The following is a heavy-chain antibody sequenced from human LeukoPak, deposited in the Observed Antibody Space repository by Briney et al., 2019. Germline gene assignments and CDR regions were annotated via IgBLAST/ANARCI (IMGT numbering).Heavy chain of an antibody. Sequence: GGSLRLSCAASGFTFSSNWMSWVRQVPGKGLEWVANIKLDVSERYYVDSVKGRFTISRDNAKNSLYLQMNSLRAEDTAVYYCARGPNVLLWFGDLFDLDYWGQGTLVTVSS. D-gene: IGHD3-10*01. J-gene: IGHJ4*02. CDR3: ARGPNVLLWFGDLFDLDY. CDR2: IKLDVSER. V-gene: IGHV3-7*01. CDR1: GFTFSSNW.